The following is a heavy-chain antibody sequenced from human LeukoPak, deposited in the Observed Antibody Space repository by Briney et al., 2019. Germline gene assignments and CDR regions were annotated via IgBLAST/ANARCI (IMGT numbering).Heavy chain of an antibody. J-gene: IGHJ6*03. CDR3: ARGEQWRVSGYMDV. CDR2: MNPNSDGT. V-gene: IGHV1-2*02. D-gene: IGHD6-19*01. Sequence: ASVKVSCKASGYTFTSYDINWVRQATGQGLEWMGWMNPNSDGTNYAQKFQGRVTMTRDTSISTAYMELSRLRSDDTAVYDCARGEQWRVSGYMDVWGKGTTVTISS. CDR1: GYTFTSYD.